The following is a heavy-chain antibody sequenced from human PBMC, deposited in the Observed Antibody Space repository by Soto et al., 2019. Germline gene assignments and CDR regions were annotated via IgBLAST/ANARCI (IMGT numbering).Heavy chain of an antibody. V-gene: IGHV4-34*01. CDR3: ARGRHFYAIDY. D-gene: IGHD2-2*01. Sequence: SETLSLPGAVSGTSLRGYYWSWIRQPPEKGLESIAEIKYSGSTNYNPSLKSRVTISVDTSKNQFSLKVNSVTAADTALYYCARGRHFYAIDYWGQGTLVTVSS. CDR2: IKYSGST. CDR1: GTSLRGYY. J-gene: IGHJ4*02.